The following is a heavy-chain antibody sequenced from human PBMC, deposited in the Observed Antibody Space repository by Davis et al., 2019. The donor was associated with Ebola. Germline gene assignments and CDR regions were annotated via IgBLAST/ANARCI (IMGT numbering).Heavy chain of an antibody. D-gene: IGHD5-12*01. CDR2: IYTSGST. J-gene: IGHJ3*02. CDR3: ARALYPLPQLVGYSGYGNDAFDI. CDR1: GGSISSYY. V-gene: IGHV4-4*07. Sequence: PSETLSLTCTVSGGSISSYYWSWIRQPAGKGLEWIGRIYTSGSTNYNPSLKSRVTISVDTSKNQFSLKLSSVTAADTAVYYCARALYPLPQLVGYSGYGNDAFDIWGQGTMVTVSS.